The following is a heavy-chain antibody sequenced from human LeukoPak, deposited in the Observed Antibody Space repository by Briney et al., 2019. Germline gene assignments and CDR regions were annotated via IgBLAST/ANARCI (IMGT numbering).Heavy chain of an antibody. CDR2: IGSSGRTI. J-gene: IGHJ3*02. Sequence: PGGSLRLSCAASGFTFSNYYMTWIRQAPGKGLEWVSYIGSSGRTIYYADSVKGRFTISRDNAKNSLFLQMNSLSAEDTAVYYCARDHDRRGDAFDIWGQGTMVTVSS. V-gene: IGHV3-11*04. CDR1: GFTFSNYY. CDR3: ARDHDRRGDAFDI.